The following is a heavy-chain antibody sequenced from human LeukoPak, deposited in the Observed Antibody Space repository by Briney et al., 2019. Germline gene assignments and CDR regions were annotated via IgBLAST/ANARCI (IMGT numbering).Heavy chain of an antibody. Sequence: GGSLRLSCAASGFTFSSYGMHWVRQAPGKGLEWVAVIWYDGSNKYYADSVKGRFTISRDNSKNTLYLQMNSLRAEDTALYHCAAVAGRGYYYYGMDVWGQGTTVTVSS. D-gene: IGHD6-19*01. CDR3: AAVAGRGYYYYGMDV. V-gene: IGHV3-33*01. J-gene: IGHJ6*02. CDR2: IWYDGSNK. CDR1: GFTFSSYG.